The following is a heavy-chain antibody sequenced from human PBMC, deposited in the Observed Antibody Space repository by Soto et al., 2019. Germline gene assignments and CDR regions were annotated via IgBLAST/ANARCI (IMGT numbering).Heavy chain of an antibody. D-gene: IGHD3-22*01. J-gene: IGHJ4*02. CDR3: AASSCYYLTAVN. CDR1: GGSISSGGYY. V-gene: IGHV4-31*03. CDR2: IYYSGST. Sequence: QVQLQESGPGLVKPSQTLSLTCTVSGGSISSGGYYWSWIRQHPGKGMEWIGYIYYSGSTYYNPSLKSRVTIPVDTSKNQFSLKLSSVTAAVTAVYYCAASSCYYLTAVNWGQGTLVTVSS.